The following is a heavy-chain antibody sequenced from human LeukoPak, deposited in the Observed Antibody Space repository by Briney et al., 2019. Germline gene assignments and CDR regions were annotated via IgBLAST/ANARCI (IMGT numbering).Heavy chain of an antibody. CDR1: GYSFTGNF. CDR2: INPNNGDT. Sequence: EASVKVSCKASGYSFTGNFLHWVRQAPGQGLEWMGGINPNNGDTNYAQKFQGRVTMTRDTSISTVYMELSRLKSDDTAVYYCTRGYCSSSGCQDYFDPWGQGTLVSVSS. CDR3: TRGYCSSSGCQDYFDP. D-gene: IGHD2-2*01. V-gene: IGHV1-2*02. J-gene: IGHJ5*02.